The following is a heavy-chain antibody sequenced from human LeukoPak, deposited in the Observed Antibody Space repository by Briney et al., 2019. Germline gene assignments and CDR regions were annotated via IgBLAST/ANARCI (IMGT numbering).Heavy chain of an antibody. CDR1: AFTFTSYA. CDR2: ISGSGYIT. CDR3: AKSRGESRGASNY. Sequence: PGGSLRLSCAASAFTFTSYAMNWVRQAPGKGLEWVSFISGSGYITYYADSVKGRFTISRDNSKNTLYLQMNSLRAEDTALYYCAKSRGESRGASNYWGQGTLVTVSS. V-gene: IGHV3-23*01. D-gene: IGHD1-26*01. J-gene: IGHJ4*02.